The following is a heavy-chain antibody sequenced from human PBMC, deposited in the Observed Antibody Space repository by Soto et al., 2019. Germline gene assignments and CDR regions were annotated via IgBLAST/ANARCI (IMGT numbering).Heavy chain of an antibody. D-gene: IGHD3-3*01. CDR1: GFTFSSYA. CDR2: ISGSGGST. Sequence: GGSLRLSCAASGFTFSSYAMSWVRQAPGKGLEWVSAISGSGGSTYYADSVKGRFTISRGNSKNTLYLQMNSLRAEDTAVYYCAKDLFRYYDFWSRYSPLDYWGQGTLVTVSS. CDR3: AKDLFRYYDFWSRYSPLDY. V-gene: IGHV3-23*01. J-gene: IGHJ4*02.